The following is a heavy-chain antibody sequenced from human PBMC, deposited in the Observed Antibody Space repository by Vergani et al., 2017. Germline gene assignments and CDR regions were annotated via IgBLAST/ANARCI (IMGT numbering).Heavy chain of an antibody. CDR3: TTDSSRGSSSPPGLDYFDY. V-gene: IGHV3-15*01. Sequence: EVQLVESGGGLVKPGGSLRLSCAASGFTFSNAWMSWVRQAPGKGLEWVGRIKSKTDGGTTDYAAPVKGRFTISRDDSKNTLYLQMNSLKTEDTAVYYCTTDSSRGSSSPPGLDYFDYWGQGTLVTVSS. J-gene: IGHJ4*02. D-gene: IGHD6-6*01. CDR2: IKSKTDGGTT. CDR1: GFTFSNAW.